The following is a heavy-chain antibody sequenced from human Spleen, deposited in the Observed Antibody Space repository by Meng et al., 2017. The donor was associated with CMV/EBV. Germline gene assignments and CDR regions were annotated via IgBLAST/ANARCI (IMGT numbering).Heavy chain of an antibody. D-gene: IGHD5-12*01. CDR1: GFAFSSYA. CDR3: ASHDYGLSEGALEH. V-gene: IGHV3-47*01. J-gene: IGHJ1*01. Sequence: GESLKISCAASGFAFSSYALHWVRRAPGKGLEWVSAIGTGGDTYYADSVMGRFTISRDNAKKSLYLQMNSLIAEDMAVYYCASHDYGLSEGALEHWGHGTLVTVSS. CDR2: IGTGGDT.